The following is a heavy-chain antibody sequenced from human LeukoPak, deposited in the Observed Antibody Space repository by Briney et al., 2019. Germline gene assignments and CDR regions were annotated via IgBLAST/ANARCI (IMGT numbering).Heavy chain of an antibody. J-gene: IGHJ5*02. CDR2: IYNSGST. Sequence: SETLSLTCTVSGGSISSYYWSWIRQPPGKGLEWIGNIYNSGSTNYNPSLKSRVTISVDTSKNQFSLKLSSVTAADTAVYYCARHRGTTVRVSWFDPWGQGTLVTVSS. V-gene: IGHV4-59*08. CDR3: ARHRGTTVRVSWFDP. D-gene: IGHD4-11*01. CDR1: GGSISSYY.